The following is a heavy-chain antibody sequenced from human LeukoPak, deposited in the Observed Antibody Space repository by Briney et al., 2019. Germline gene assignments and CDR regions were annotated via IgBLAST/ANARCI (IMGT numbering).Heavy chain of an antibody. Sequence: GGSLRLSCAASGFTFDDYAMHWVRQAPGKGLEWVSLISGDGGSTYYADYVKGRFTISRDNSKDSLYLQMNSLRTEDTALYYCAKGRAGGLDYWGQGTLVTVSS. CDR1: GFTFDDYA. J-gene: IGHJ4*02. CDR3: AKGRAGGLDY. V-gene: IGHV3-43*02. D-gene: IGHD3-16*01. CDR2: ISGDGGST.